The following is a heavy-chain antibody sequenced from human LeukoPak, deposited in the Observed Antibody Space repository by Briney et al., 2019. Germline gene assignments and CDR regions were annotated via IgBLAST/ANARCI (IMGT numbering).Heavy chain of an antibody. CDR3: CGSGWFAGPFGY. Sequence: PSEPLSLTCSVSGGSITKTGYYWGWIRQSPETGLEWIGSMHYSGSNYYNPSLNSRVTISVDTSKNQFSLKLTSVTAADTAVYYCCGSGWFAGPFGYWGQGALVTVSS. V-gene: IGHV4-39*07. J-gene: IGHJ4*02. CDR1: GGSITKTGYY. D-gene: IGHD6-19*01. CDR2: MHYSGSN.